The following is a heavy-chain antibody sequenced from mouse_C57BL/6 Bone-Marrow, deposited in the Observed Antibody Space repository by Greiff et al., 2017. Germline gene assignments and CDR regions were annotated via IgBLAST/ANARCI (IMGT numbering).Heavy chain of an antibody. CDR2: IDPENGAT. CDR3: TTGFYWYFDV. Sequence: VQLQQSGAELVRPGASVKLSCTASGFNIKDDYMHWVKQRPEQGLEWIGWIDPENGATEYASKFQGKATITADTYSNTAYLQLSSLTSEDTAVYNCTTGFYWYFDVWGTGTTVTVSS. CDR1: GFNIKDDY. J-gene: IGHJ1*03. V-gene: IGHV14-4*01.